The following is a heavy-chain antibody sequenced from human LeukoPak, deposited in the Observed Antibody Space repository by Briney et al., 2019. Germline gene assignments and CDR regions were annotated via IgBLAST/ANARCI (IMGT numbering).Heavy chain of an antibody. CDR1: GYTFTSYD. D-gene: IGHD3-3*01. CDR2: MNPNSGNT. Sequence: GASVKVSCKASGYTFTSYDINWVRQAPGQGLEWMGWMNPNSGNTGYAQKFQGRVTMTRNTSISTAYMELSSLRSEDTAVYYCARESVLEWLFSNYYYYYMDVWGKGTMVTVSS. J-gene: IGHJ6*03. CDR3: ARESVLEWLFSNYYYYYMDV. V-gene: IGHV1-8*01.